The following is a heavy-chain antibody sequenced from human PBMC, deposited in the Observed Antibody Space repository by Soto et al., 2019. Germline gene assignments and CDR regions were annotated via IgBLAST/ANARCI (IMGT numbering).Heavy chain of an antibody. Sequence: LVESVGGLVQPGGSLRLSCAASGFTFSNIWMSWVRRSPEKGPEWVASISPDGGEIYYVDSVKGRFTISRDNTRNSLYLQMNSLRAEDTAVYYCAKGPRWGQGTLVTVSS. CDR1: GFTFSNIW. J-gene: IGHJ4*02. V-gene: IGHV3-7*01. CDR2: ISPDGGEI. CDR3: AKGPR.